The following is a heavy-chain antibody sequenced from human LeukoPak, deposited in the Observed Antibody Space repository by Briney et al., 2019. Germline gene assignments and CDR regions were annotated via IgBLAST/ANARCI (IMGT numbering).Heavy chain of an antibody. CDR2: IYTTGST. D-gene: IGHD5-24*01. Sequence: KASETLSLTCTVSGSSIGTYSWSWIRQPPGKGREWVGYIYTTGSTNCNPSLKRRVTMSLDTSKNQLSLRLSSVPAADTAVFYCARHRAEMATITDDAFDIWGQGTMVTVSS. J-gene: IGHJ3*02. CDR1: GSSIGTYS. V-gene: IGHV4-4*09. CDR3: ARHRAEMATITDDAFDI.